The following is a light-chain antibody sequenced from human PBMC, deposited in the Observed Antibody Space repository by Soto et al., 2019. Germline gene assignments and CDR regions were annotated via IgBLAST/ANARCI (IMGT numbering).Light chain of an antibody. CDR1: QGIRNE. V-gene: IGKV1-6*01. J-gene: IGKJ1*01. Sequence: AIQMTQSPSSLSASVGDRVTITCRASQGIRNELGWYQQRPGKAHRLLIYAASTLESGVPSRFSASGSGTDFTLTISCLRPEDFATYYCLQDNNYPRTFGQGTKVEIK. CDR3: LQDNNYPRT. CDR2: AAS.